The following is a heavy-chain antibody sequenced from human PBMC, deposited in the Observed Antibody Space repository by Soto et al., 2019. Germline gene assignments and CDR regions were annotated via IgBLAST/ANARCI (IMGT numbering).Heavy chain of an antibody. CDR3: AKQVGYSGYDAAHYLDY. CDR1: GFPFCSYA. Sequence: PGGSLRLSCAASGFPFCSYAMSWVRQAPGKGLEWVSVISASGGLTYYADSVKGRFTISRDNSKNTLYLQMNSLRAEDTAVYYCAKQVGYSGYDAAHYLDYWGQGTLVTVS. V-gene: IGHV3-23*01. J-gene: IGHJ4*02. D-gene: IGHD5-12*01. CDR2: ISASGGLT.